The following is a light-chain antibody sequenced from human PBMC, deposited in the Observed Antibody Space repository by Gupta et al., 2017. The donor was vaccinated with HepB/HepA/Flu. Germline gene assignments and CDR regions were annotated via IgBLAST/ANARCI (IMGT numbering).Light chain of an antibody. CDR1: QGIRND. CDR3: RQYDNFPRT. J-gene: IGKJ1*01. Sequence: AIQMTQSPSSLFASVGDRVTITCRASQGIRNDLGWYQQKPGKASKLLIYASSRVQSGVPSRFSGSGSGTDFTLTISSLQPEDFATYYCRQYDNFPRTFGQGTKVEIK. CDR2: ASS. V-gene: IGKV1-6*01.